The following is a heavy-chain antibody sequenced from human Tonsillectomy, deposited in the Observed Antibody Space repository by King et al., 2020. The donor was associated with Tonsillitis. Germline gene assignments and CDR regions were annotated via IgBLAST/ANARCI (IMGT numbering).Heavy chain of an antibody. CDR3: AKRDRVGGLNDLDY. V-gene: IGHV3-23*04. J-gene: IGHJ4*02. CDR1: GFIFDSYA. Sequence: VQLVESGGGLVRPGGSLRLSCAASGFIFDSYAMTWVRQAPGKGLEWVSAISGSGSRTYHADSVKGRFTISRDNSRNTLYLQMNSLRVDDTAVYHCAKRDRVGGLNDLDYWGQGTLVTVSS. D-gene: IGHD3/OR15-3a*01. CDR2: ISGSGSRT.